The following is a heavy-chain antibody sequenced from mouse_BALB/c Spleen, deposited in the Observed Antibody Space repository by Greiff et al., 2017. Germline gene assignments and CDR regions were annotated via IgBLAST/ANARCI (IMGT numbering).Heavy chain of an antibody. J-gene: IGHJ3*01. V-gene: IGHV14-3*02. Sequence: VQLQQSGAELVKPGASVKLSCTASGFNIKDTYMHWVKQRPEQGLEWIGRIDPANGNTKYDPKFQGKATITADTSSNTAYLQLSSLTSEDTAVYYCARGYDEGAWFAYWGQGTLVTVSA. CDR3: ARGYDEGAWFAY. D-gene: IGHD2-14*01. CDR1: GFNIKDTY. CDR2: IDPANGNT.